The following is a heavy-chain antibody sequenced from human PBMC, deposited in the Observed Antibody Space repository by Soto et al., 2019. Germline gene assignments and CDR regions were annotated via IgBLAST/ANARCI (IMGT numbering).Heavy chain of an antibody. J-gene: IGHJ4*02. Sequence: GSLRLSCAASGFAFSSYAMHWVRQAPGKGLEWVAVIPYDGSNKYYADSVKGRFTISRDNSKNTLYLQMNSLRAEDTAVYYCAKDRGYYYDSSGYSFDYWGQGTLVTVSS. CDR2: IPYDGSNK. CDR3: AKDRGYYYDSSGYSFDY. D-gene: IGHD3-22*01. V-gene: IGHV3-30-3*01. CDR1: GFAFSSYA.